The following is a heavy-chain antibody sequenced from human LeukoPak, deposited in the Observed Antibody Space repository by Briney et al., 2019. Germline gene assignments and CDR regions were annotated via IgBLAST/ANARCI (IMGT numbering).Heavy chain of an antibody. CDR2: ISLSGHT. Sequence: PSGTLSLTCDVSGGSISRTNWWSWVRQSPGQGLEWIGEISLSGHTNYNPSLQSRVTMSLDESKNQVSLDLASVTDANTAVYYCSRESGAFSPFGYWGQGTLVTVHS. CDR1: GGSISRTNW. V-gene: IGHV4-4*02. J-gene: IGHJ4*02. CDR3: SRESGAFSPFGY. D-gene: IGHD1-26*01.